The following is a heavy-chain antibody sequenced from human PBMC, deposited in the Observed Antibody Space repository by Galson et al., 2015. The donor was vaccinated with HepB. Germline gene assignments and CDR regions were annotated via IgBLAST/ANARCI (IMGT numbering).Heavy chain of an antibody. CDR2: IYSGGST. V-gene: IGHV3-53*01. CDR1: GFTVSSNY. D-gene: IGHD3-9*01. CDR3: ASKTTYYDILTGTSNYFDY. J-gene: IGHJ4*02. Sequence: SLRLSCAASGFTVSSNYMSWVRQAPGKGLEWVSVIYSGGSTYYADSVKGRFTISRDNSKNTLYLQMNSLRAEDTAVYYCASKTTYYDILTGTSNYFDYWGQGTLVTVSS.